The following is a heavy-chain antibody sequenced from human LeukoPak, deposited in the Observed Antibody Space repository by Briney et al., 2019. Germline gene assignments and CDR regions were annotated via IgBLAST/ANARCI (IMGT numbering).Heavy chain of an antibody. D-gene: IGHD6-13*01. CDR1: GCTFTDYY. CDR2: INPNSGGT. J-gene: IGHJ3*02. Sequence: ASVKVSCKASGCTFTDYYNHWVRQAPGQGLEWMGWINPNSGGTNYAQKFQGRVTMTRDTSISTAYMELSRLRSDDTAVYYCARPVHSSSTRDAFDIWGQGTVVTVSS. V-gene: IGHV1-2*02. CDR3: ARPVHSSSTRDAFDI.